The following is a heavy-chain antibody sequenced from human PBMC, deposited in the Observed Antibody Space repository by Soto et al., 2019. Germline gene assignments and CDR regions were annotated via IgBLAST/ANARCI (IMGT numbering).Heavy chain of an antibody. J-gene: IGHJ4*02. CDR1: GFTVSSNY. CDR3: ARQTYYYDSNANYQYYFDS. CDR2: IYSGGST. Sequence: PGGSLRLSCAASGFTVSSNYMSWVRQAPGKGLEWVSVIYSGGSTYYADSVKGRFTISRDNSKNTLYLQMNSLRAEDTAMYYCARQTYYYDSNANYQYYFDSWGQGTLVTVSS. D-gene: IGHD3-22*01. V-gene: IGHV3-53*01.